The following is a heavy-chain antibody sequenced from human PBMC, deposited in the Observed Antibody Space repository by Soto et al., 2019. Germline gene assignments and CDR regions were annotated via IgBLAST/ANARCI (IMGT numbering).Heavy chain of an antibody. J-gene: IGHJ6*02. Sequence: PSETLSLTCAVSGGSISSGGYSWSWIRQPPGKGLEWIGSIYYSGSTYYNPSLKSRVTISVDTSKNQFSLKLSSVTAADTAVYYCARHLGELQYARDRDYYYGMDVWGQGTTVTVSS. CDR3: ARHLGELQYARDRDYYYGMDV. V-gene: IGHV4-30-2*03. CDR1: GGSISSGGYS. D-gene: IGHD3-10*01. CDR2: IYYSGST.